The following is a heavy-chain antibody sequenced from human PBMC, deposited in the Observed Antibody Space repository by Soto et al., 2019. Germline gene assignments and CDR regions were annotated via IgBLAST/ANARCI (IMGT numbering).Heavy chain of an antibody. J-gene: IGHJ6*02. CDR3: ARGRWRQPAGMNYYYGMDV. D-gene: IGHD1-26*01. Sequence: SETLSLTCTVSGGSISSGDYCWSWIRQPPGKGLEWIGYIYYSGSTYYNPSLKSRVTISVDTSKNQFSLKLSSVTAADTAVYYCARGRWRQPAGMNYYYGMDVWGQGTTVTVSS. CDR1: GGSISSGDYC. V-gene: IGHV4-30-4*01. CDR2: IYYSGST.